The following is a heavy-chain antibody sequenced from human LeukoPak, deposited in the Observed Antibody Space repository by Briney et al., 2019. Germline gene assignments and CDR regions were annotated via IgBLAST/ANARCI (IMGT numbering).Heavy chain of an antibody. CDR3: ARHNQGGSGYYDY. CDR2: TYYSGHT. J-gene: IGHJ4*02. V-gene: IGHV4-59*08. D-gene: IGHD2-15*01. CDR1: GGSVTGYY. Sequence: PSETLSLTCTVPGGSVTGYYWSWIRQPPGKGQESIAYTYYSGHTNYNPSLKSRVTIAVDTPKNQFSLKLRSVTAADTAVYYCARHNQGGSGYYDYWGRGTLVTVSS.